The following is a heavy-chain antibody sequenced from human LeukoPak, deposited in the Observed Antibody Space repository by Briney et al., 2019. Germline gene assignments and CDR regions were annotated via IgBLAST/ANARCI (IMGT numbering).Heavy chain of an antibody. J-gene: IGHJ4*02. CDR3: ARGQVDRLEPFDY. D-gene: IGHD5-12*01. Sequence: SETLSRNSTVSGGSISNFYWSWIRQPPGKGLEWIGYIYYSGTTNYNPSLKSRVTISVDTSKNQFSLKLTSVTAADTAVYHCARGQVDRLEPFDYWGQGTLVTVSS. CDR1: GGSISNFY. V-gene: IGHV4-59*01. CDR2: IYYSGTT.